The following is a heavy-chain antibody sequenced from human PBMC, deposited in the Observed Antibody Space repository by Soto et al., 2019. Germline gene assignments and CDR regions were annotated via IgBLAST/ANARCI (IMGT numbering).Heavy chain of an antibody. CDR3: ARGQEMATITNYYYYGMDV. Sequence: ASVKVSCKASGYTFTGYYMHLVRQAPGQGLEWMGWINPNSGGTNYAQKFQGRVTMTRDTSISTAYMELSRLRSDDTAVYYCARGQEMATITNYYYYGMDVWGQGTTVTVSS. CDR1: GYTFTGYY. CDR2: INPNSGGT. V-gene: IGHV1-2*02. D-gene: IGHD5-12*01. J-gene: IGHJ6*02.